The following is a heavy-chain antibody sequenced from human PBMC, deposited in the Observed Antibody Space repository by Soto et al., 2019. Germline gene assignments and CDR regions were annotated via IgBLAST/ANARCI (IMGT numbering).Heavy chain of an antibody. CDR2: IYYSGST. D-gene: IGHD4-17*01. J-gene: IGHJ5*02. V-gene: IGHV4-30-4*01. CDR1: GGSISSGDYC. Sequence: SETLSLTCTVSGGSISSGDYCWSWIRQPPGKGLEWIGYIYYSGSTYYNPSLKSRVTISVDTSKNQFSLKLSSVTAADTAVYYCARGGGPFGLRKNWFDPWGQGTLVTVSS. CDR3: ARGGGPFGLRKNWFDP.